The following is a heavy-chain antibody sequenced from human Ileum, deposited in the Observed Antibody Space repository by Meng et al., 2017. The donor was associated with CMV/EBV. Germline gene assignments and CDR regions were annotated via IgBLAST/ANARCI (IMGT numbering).Heavy chain of an antibody. D-gene: IGHD4-23*01. Sequence: SQTLSLTGAISGDSVSSNSAAWNWIRQSPSRGLEWLGRTYYRPNWYNDYAVSVKSRITINPDTAKNQFSLHLNSVTPGDTAIYYCALNYGGNSIIGATNFYYYGMDVWGQGTSVTVSS. CDR2: TYYRPNWYN. CDR1: GDSVSSNSAA. CDR3: ALNYGGNSIIGATNFYYYGMDV. V-gene: IGHV6-1*01. J-gene: IGHJ6*02.